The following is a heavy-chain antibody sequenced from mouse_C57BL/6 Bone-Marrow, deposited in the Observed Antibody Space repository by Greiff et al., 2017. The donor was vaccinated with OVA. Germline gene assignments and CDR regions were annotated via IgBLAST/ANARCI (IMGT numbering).Heavy chain of an antibody. J-gene: IGHJ3*01. D-gene: IGHD2-2*01. V-gene: IGHV1-50*01. Sequence: QVQLQQSGAELVKPGASVKLSCKASGYTFTSYWMQWVKQRPGQGLEWIGEIDPSDSYTNYNQKFKGKATLTVDTSSSTAYMQLSSLTSEDSAVYYCARGNYYGFSAYWGQGTLVTVSA. CDR3: ARGNYYGFSAY. CDR2: IDPSDSYT. CDR1: GYTFTSYW.